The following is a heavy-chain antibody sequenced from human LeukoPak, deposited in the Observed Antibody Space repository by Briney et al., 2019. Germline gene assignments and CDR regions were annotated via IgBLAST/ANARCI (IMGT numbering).Heavy chain of an antibody. V-gene: IGHV3-33*01. J-gene: IGHJ4*02. Sequence: GGSLRLSCAASGFTFSSYGMPWVRQAPGKGLEWVAVIWYDGSNKYYADSVKGRFTISRDNSKNTLYLQMNRLRGEDTAVYYCARDSGYYYDSSGYYTDIDYWGQGTLVTVSS. CDR3: ARDSGYYYDSSGYYTDIDY. CDR2: IWYDGSNK. CDR1: GFTFSSYG. D-gene: IGHD3-22*01.